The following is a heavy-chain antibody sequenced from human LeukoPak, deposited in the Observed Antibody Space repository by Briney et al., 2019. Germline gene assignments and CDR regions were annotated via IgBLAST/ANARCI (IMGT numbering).Heavy chain of an antibody. CDR1: GFTFSSYG. V-gene: IGHV3-30*18. Sequence: GGSLRLSCAASGFTFSSYGMHWVRQAPGKGLEWVAVISYDAGKEYYADSVKGRFTISRGNSKDTLYLQVDSLRAEDTAVYYCAKDRSSSWYYFDYWGQGTLVTVSS. J-gene: IGHJ4*02. CDR2: ISYDAGKE. CDR3: AKDRSSSWYYFDY. D-gene: IGHD6-13*01.